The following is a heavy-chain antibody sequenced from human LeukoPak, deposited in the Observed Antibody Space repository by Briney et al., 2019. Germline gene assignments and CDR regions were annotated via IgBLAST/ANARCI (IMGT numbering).Heavy chain of an antibody. CDR2: IIPILGIA. CDR1: GGTLSSYA. CDR3: ARDPYDILTGYSRVGFDY. J-gene: IGHJ4*02. V-gene: IGHV1-69*10. Sequence: ASVKVSCKASGGTLSSYAISWVRQAPGQGLEWMGRIIPILGIANYAQKFQGRVTITADKSTSTAYMELSSLRSEDTAVYYCARDPYDILTGYSRVGFDYWGQGTLVTVSS. D-gene: IGHD3-9*01.